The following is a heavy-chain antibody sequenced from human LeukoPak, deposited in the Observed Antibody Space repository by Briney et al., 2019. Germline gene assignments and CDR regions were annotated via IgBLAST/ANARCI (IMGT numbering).Heavy chain of an antibody. V-gene: IGHV3-7*01. J-gene: IGHJ3*02. Sequence: GGSLRLSCAASGFTFSSYWMSWVRQAPGKGLEWVANIKQDGSEKYYVDSVKGRFTISRDNAKNSLYLQMNSLRAEDTAVYYCARDVAELGYCSGGSCYSVADAFDIWGQGTMGTVSS. CDR1: GFTFSSYW. CDR3: ARDVAELGYCSGGSCYSVADAFDI. CDR2: IKQDGSEK. D-gene: IGHD2-15*01.